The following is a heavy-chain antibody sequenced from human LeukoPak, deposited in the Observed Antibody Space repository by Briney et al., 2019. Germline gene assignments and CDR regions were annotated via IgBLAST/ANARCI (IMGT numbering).Heavy chain of an antibody. D-gene: IGHD3-10*01. V-gene: IGHV3-23*01. CDR1: GFTFSSYA. CDR2: ISGRGDNT. J-gene: IGHJ4*02. CDR3: ATDPNYLGY. Sequence: GGSLRVSCAASGFTFSSYAMNWVRQAPGKGLEWVSTISGRGDNTYYADSVKGRFTISRDNSKNMLYLQMNSLRAEDTALYYCATDPNYLGYWGQGTLVTVSS.